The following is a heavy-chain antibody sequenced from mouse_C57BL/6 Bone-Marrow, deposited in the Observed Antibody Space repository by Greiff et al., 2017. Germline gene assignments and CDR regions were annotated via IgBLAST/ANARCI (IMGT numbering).Heavy chain of an antibody. J-gene: IGHJ2*01. D-gene: IGHD1-1*01. CDR2: IYPGGGST. Sequence: VKLQESGPELVKPGASVKLSCTASGFTFTSYDINWVKQRPGQGLEWIGWIYPGGGSTKYTEKFKGKATLTVDTSSSTAYMQLHSLTSEDSAVXYCARDDYYGSREDLDYWGQGTTLTVSS. CDR1: GFTFTSYD. V-gene: IGHV1-85*01. CDR3: ARDDYYGSREDLDY.